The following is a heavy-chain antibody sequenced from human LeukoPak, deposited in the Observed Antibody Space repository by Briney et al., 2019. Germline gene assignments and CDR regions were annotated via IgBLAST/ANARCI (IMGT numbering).Heavy chain of an antibody. V-gene: IGHV3-23*01. CDR3: AGRVTGYSSGYVY. Sequence: GGSLRLSCVASGFTFSNYAMSWVRQAPGKGLGWVSVISGSAGKIRYAGSVKGRFTISRDNSENTVYLQMNNLRAEDTAVYYCAGRVTGYSSGYVYWGQGTLVSVSS. CDR1: GFTFSNYA. D-gene: IGHD5-18*01. CDR2: ISGSAGKI. J-gene: IGHJ4*02.